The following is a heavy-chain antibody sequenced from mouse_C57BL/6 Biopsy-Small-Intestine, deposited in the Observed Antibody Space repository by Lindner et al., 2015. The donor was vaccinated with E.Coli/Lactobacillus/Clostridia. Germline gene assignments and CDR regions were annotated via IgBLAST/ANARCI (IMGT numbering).Heavy chain of an antibody. D-gene: IGHD2-3*01. CDR2: INPNNGGT. CDR3: ASDGYDFDY. CDR1: GYTFTDYN. V-gene: IGHV1-22*01. Sequence: VQLQESGPELVKPGASVKMSCKASGYTFTDYNMHWVKKSHGKSLEWIGYINPNNGGTSYNQKFKGKATLTVNKSSSTAYMELRSLTSEDSAVYYCASDGYDFDYWGQGTTLTVSS. J-gene: IGHJ2*01.